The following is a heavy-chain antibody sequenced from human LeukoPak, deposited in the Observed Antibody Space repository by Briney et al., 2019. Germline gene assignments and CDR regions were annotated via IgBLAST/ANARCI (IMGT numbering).Heavy chain of an antibody. Sequence: GESLKISCKGSGYSSTSYWIGWVRQMPGKGLEWMGIIYPGDSDTRYSPSFQGQVTISADKSISTAYLQWSSLKASDTAMYYCARARYCSSTSCYFDYWGQGTLVTVSS. CDR3: ARARYCSSTSCYFDY. CDR2: IYPGDSDT. CDR1: GYSSTSYW. V-gene: IGHV5-51*01. D-gene: IGHD2-2*01. J-gene: IGHJ4*02.